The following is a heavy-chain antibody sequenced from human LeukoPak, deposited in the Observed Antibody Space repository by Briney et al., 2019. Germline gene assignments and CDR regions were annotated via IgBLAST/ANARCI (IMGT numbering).Heavy chain of an antibody. D-gene: IGHD2-2*02. CDR2: IWYDGSNK. Sequence: PGGSLRLSCAASGFTFSSYGMHWVRQAPGKGLEWVAVIWYDGSNKYYADSVKGRFTISRDNSENTLYLQMNSLRAEDTAVYYCARDAGCSSTSCYTKYFEYWGQGTLVTVSS. CDR3: ARDAGCSSTSCYTKYFEY. V-gene: IGHV3-33*01. CDR1: GFTFSSYG. J-gene: IGHJ4*02.